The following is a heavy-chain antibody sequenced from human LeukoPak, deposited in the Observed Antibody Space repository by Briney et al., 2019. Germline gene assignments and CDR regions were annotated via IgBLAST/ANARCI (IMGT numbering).Heavy chain of an antibody. J-gene: IGHJ4*02. CDR1: GFTFDDYG. V-gene: IGHV3-20*04. Sequence: GGSLRLSCAVSGFTFDDYGMSWVRQAPGKGLEWVSGINWDGGNTGYADAVKGRFTISRDNAKNSLYLQMNSLRAEDTALYYCARLDSSGYYSSSNFDCWGQGTLVTVSS. CDR2: INWDGGNT. CDR3: ARLDSSGYYSSSNFDC. D-gene: IGHD3-22*01.